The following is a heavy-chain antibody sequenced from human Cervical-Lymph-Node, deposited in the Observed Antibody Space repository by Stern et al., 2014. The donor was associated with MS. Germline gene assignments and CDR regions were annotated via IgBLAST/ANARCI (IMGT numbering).Heavy chain of an antibody. D-gene: IGHD1-1*01. CDR3: AHLTTATALDY. CDR2: IYWDDDK. V-gene: IGHV2-5*02. Sequence: QVPLRESGPTLVKPTQTLTLICTFSGFSLSTSGVGVGWIRQPPGKALEWLALIYWDDDKRYSPSLESRLTITKDTSKNLVFLTMTNMDPVDTATYYCAHLTTATALDYWGQGTLVTVSS. CDR1: GFSLSTSGVG. J-gene: IGHJ4*02.